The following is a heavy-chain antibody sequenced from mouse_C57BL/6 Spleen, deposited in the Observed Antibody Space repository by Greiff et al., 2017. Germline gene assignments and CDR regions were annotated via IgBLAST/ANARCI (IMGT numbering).Heavy chain of an antibody. V-gene: IGHV5-17*01. Sequence: EVKLQESGGGLVKPGGSLKLSCAASGFTFSDYGMHWVRQAPEKGLEWVAYISSGSSTIYYADTVKGRFTISRDNAKNTLFLQMTSLRSEDTAMYYCARGITTVVAKAMDYWGQGTSVTVSS. CDR2: ISSGSSTI. D-gene: IGHD1-1*01. J-gene: IGHJ4*01. CDR1: GFTFSDYG. CDR3: ARGITTVVAKAMDY.